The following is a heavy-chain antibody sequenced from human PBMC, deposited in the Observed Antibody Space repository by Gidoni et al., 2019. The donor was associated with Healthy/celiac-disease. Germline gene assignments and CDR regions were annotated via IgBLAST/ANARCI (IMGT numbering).Heavy chain of an antibody. Sequence: QVQLQESGPGLVKPSETLSLTCTVSGGSISSYYWSWIRQPPGKGLEWIGYIYYSGSTNYNPSLKSRVTISVDTSKNQFSLKLSSVTAADTAVYYCARGVYRQWLGTFDYWGQGTLVTVSS. CDR3: ARGVYRQWLGTFDY. CDR2: IYYSGST. CDR1: GGSISSYY. J-gene: IGHJ4*02. V-gene: IGHV4-59*01. D-gene: IGHD6-19*01.